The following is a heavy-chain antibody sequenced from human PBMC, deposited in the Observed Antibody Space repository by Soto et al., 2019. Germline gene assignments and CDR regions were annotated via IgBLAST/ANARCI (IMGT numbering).Heavy chain of an antibody. CDR2: ISSSSSTI. J-gene: IGHJ4*02. Sequence: GGSLRLSCAASGFTFSSYSMNWVRQAPGKGLEWVSYISSSSSTIYYADSVKGRFTISRDNAKNSLYLQMNSLRDEDTAVYYCARDLGCSGGSCYSAPAPFDYWGQGTLVTVSS. CDR3: ARDLGCSGGSCYSAPAPFDY. D-gene: IGHD2-15*01. V-gene: IGHV3-48*02. CDR1: GFTFSSYS.